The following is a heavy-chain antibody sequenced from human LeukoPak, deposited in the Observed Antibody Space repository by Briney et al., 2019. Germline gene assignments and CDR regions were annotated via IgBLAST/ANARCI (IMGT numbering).Heavy chain of an antibody. Sequence: ASVKVSCKASGYTFTGYYMHWVRQAPGQGLEWMGWINPNSGGTNYAQKFQDRVTMTRDTSISTAYMELSRLRSDDTAVYYCARAAAMVRGVILGGMDVWGQGTTVTVSS. V-gene: IGHV1-2*02. CDR1: GYTFTGYY. CDR2: INPNSGGT. D-gene: IGHD3-10*01. J-gene: IGHJ6*02. CDR3: ARAAAMVRGVILGGMDV.